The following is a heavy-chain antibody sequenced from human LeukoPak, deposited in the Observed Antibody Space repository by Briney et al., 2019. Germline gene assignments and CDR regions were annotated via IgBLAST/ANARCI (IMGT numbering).Heavy chain of an antibody. V-gene: IGHV3-53*01. CDR1: GFTVSSNY. J-gene: IGHJ6*03. CDR2: IYSGGST. D-gene: IGHD2-2*01. Sequence: GGSLRLSCAASGFTVSSNYMSWVRQAPGKGLEWVSVIYSGGSTYYADSVKGRFTISRDNSKNTLYLQMNSLRAEDTAVYYCARDRAEDIVAVPAARPDYYYMDVWGKGTTVTVSS. CDR3: ARDRAEDIVAVPAARPDYYYMDV.